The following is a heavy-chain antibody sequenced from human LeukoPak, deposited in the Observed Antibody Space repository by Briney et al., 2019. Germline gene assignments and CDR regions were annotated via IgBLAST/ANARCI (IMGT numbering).Heavy chain of an antibody. J-gene: IGHJ4*02. V-gene: IGHV4-30-2*05. CDR2: IYHSGNT. Sequence: PSETLSLTCAVSGGSISSESYSWSWIRQPPGKGLEWIGYIYHSGNTYYNPSLKSRVTISVDTSKNQFSLKLSSVTAADTAVYYCASHGYWGQGTLVTVSS. CDR1: GGSISSESYS. CDR3: ASHGY.